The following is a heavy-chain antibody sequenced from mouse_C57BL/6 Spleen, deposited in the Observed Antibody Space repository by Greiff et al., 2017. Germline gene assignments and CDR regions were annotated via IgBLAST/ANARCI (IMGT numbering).Heavy chain of an antibody. CDR1: GYSITSGYD. D-gene: IGHD2-4*01. V-gene: IGHV3-1*01. CDR3: ARGDYDGGPSDY. CDR2: ISYSGST. J-gene: IGHJ2*01. Sequence: DVQLQESGPGMVKPSQSLSLTCTVTGYSITSGYDWHWIRHFPGNKLEWMGYISYSGSTNYNPSLKSRISITHDTSKNHFFLKLNSVTTEDTATYYCARGDYDGGPSDYWGQGTTLTVSS.